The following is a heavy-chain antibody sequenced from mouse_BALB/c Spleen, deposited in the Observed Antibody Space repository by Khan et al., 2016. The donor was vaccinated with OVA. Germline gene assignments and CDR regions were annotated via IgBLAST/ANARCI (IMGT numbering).Heavy chain of an antibody. J-gene: IGHJ4*01. CDR1: GYSITRDYA. CDR3: ASELGRYYAMDY. D-gene: IGHD4-1*01. V-gene: IGHV3-2*02. Sequence: EVQLQESGPGLVKPSQSLSLTCTVTGYSITRDYAWNWIRQFPGNKLEWMPYISNSGSTSYNPSLKSRISITRDTSKNQFFLQLNSVTTEDTATYYCASELGRYYAMDYWGQGTSVTVSS. CDR2: ISNSGST.